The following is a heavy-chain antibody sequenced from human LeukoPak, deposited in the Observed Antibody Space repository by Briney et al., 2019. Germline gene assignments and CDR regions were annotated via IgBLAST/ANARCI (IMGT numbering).Heavy chain of an antibody. CDR3: ARACCSSTPHAFDI. CDR1: GGSISSSNW. V-gene: IGHV4-4*02. D-gene: IGHD2-2*01. J-gene: IGHJ3*02. Sequence: PSGTLSLTCAVSGGSISSSNWWSGVRQPPGKGLEWIGEIYHSGSTNYNPSLKSRVTISVDKSKNQFSLKLSSVTAADTAVYYCARACCSSTPHAFDIWGQGTMVTVSS. CDR2: IYHSGST.